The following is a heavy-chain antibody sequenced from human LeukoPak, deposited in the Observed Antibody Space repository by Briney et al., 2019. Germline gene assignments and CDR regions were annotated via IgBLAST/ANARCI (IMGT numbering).Heavy chain of an antibody. Sequence: ASVKVSRKASGYTFTGYYMHWVRQAPGQGLEWMGWINPNSGGTNYAQKFQGRVTMTRDTSISTAYMGLSRLRSDDTAVYYCAKVRGVIGYYFDYWGQGTLVTVSS. CDR3: AKVRGVIGYYFDY. CDR2: INPNSGGT. V-gene: IGHV1-2*02. D-gene: IGHD3-10*01. J-gene: IGHJ4*02. CDR1: GYTFTGYY.